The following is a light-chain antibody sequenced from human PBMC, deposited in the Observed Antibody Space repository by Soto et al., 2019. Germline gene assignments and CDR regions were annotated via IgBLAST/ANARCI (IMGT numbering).Light chain of an antibody. CDR1: SSNIGAGYD. V-gene: IGLV1-40*01. Sequence: QPVLTQPPSVSGAPGQRVTISCTGSSSNIGAGYDVNWYQQLPGTAPKVLIYGNTNRPSGVPDRFSGSKSGTSASLAITGLQAEDGADYYCQSYDRSLSVVFGGGTKLTVL. CDR3: QSYDRSLSVV. J-gene: IGLJ2*01. CDR2: GNT.